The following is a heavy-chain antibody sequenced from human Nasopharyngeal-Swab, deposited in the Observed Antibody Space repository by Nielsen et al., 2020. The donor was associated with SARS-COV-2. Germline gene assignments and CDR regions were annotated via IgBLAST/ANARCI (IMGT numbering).Heavy chain of an antibody. CDR2: IDGDGSIT. CDR1: GFTFSSYW. V-gene: IGHV3-74*01. Sequence: GGSLRLSCAASGFTFSSYWMHWVRLAPGKGLVWVARIDGDGSITNYADSVEGRFGISRDNAKNTVYLQMNSLRDEDTAVYYCVRDKVVVVPAAIYYYGMDVWGQGTTVTVSS. CDR3: VRDKVVVVPAAIYYYGMDV. D-gene: IGHD2-2*01. J-gene: IGHJ6*02.